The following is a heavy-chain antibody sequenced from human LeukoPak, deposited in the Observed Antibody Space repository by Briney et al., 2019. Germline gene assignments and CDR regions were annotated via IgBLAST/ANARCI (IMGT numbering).Heavy chain of an antibody. CDR2: IYPGDTDS. CDR1: GYSFTSYW. D-gene: IGHD2-15*01. J-gene: IGHJ4*02. Sequence: GESLKISWKGSGYSFTSYWNGWVRQMPGKGLEWMGIIYPGDTDSRYSPAFQGQVTISDDKSISTAYQQWSSLKAADTAMYYCARRDCSGGSCYIDYWGQGTLVTVSS. CDR3: ARRDCSGGSCYIDY. V-gene: IGHV5-51*01.